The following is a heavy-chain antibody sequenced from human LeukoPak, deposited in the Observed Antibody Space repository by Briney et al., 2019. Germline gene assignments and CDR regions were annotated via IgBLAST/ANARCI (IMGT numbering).Heavy chain of an antibody. CDR1: GFTVSSNY. D-gene: IGHD3-22*01. V-gene: IGHV3-66*01. CDR3: ARELSPTYYYDSSGYYTEV. J-gene: IGHJ3*01. Sequence: GGSLRLSCAASGFTVSSNYMSWVRQAPGKGLEWVSVIYSGGSTYYAYSVKGRFTISRDNSKNTLYLQMNSLRAEDTAVYYCARELSPTYYYDSSGYYTEVWGQGTMVTVSS. CDR2: IYSGGST.